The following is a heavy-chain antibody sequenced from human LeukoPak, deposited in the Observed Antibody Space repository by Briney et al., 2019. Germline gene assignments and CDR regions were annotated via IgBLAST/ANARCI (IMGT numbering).Heavy chain of an antibody. Sequence: SETLSLTCTVSGGSISSSSYYWGWIRQPPGKGLEWIGSIYYSGSTYYNPSLKSRVTISVDTSKNQFSLKLSSVTAADTAVYYCARVYGDYAYYFDYWGQGTLVTVPS. CDR3: ARVYGDYAYYFDY. V-gene: IGHV4-39*01. CDR2: IYYSGST. J-gene: IGHJ4*02. D-gene: IGHD4-17*01. CDR1: GGSISSSSYY.